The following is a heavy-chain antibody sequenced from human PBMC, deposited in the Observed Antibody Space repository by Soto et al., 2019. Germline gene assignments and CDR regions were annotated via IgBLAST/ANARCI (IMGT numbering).Heavy chain of an antibody. D-gene: IGHD3-10*01. V-gene: IGHV1-3*01. CDR1: GYTFTYYA. CDR3: ARTDGSGSFLHY. Sequence: ASVKVSCKASGYTFTYYAMHWVRQAPGQRLEWMGWINAGNGNTKYSQKFQGRVTITRDTSASTAYMELSSLISEDTAVYYCARTDGSGSFLHYWGQGTLVTVSS. J-gene: IGHJ4*02. CDR2: INAGNGNT.